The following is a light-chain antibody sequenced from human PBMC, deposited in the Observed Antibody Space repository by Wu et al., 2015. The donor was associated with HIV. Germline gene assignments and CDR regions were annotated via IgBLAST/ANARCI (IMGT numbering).Light chain of an antibody. V-gene: IGKV1-5*03. CDR2: KAS. J-gene: IGKJ2*03. CDR1: QNIGTW. Sequence: DIQMTQSPSTLSASVGDRVTITCRASQNIGTWLAWYQQKTGKAPKLLIYKASTLESGVPSRFSGSGSGTDFTLTISSLQLEDFATYYCQQSYSIPYSFGQGTKLEIK. CDR3: QQSYSIPYS.